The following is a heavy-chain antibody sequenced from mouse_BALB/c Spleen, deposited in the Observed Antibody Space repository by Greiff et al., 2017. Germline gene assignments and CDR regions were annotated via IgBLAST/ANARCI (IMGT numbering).Heavy chain of an antibody. J-gene: IGHJ4*01. CDR1: GYTFTSYW. CDR3: ATTTANYAMDD. Sequence: VQLQQSGAELAKPGASVKMSCTASGYTFTSYWMHWVKQRPGQGLEWIGYINPSTGYTEYNQKFKDKATLTADKSSSTAYMQLSSLTSEDSAVYYCATTTANYAMDDWGQGTSVTVSA. CDR2: INPSTGYT. D-gene: IGHD1-2*01. V-gene: IGHV1-7*01.